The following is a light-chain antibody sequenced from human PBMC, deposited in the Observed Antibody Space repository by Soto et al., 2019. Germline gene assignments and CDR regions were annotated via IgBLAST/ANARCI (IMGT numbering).Light chain of an antibody. CDR3: GTWDSSLSAYV. Sequence: VVAEPPQVNVAPGQKGPNSRSGRSPKNGNNYVSWYQPLPVTAPKLLIYDNNKRPPGIPDRFSGSKSGTSATLGITGLQTGDEADYYCGTWDSSLSAYVFGTGTKVTVL. J-gene: IGLJ1*01. CDR2: DNN. V-gene: IGLV1-51*01. CDR1: SPKNGNNY.